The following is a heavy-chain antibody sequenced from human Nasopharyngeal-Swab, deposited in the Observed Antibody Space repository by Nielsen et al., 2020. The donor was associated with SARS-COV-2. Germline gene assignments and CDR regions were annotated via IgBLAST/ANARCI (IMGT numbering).Heavy chain of an antibody. CDR1: GFTFSSYA. Sequence: GGSLKISCAASGFTFSSYAMHWVRQAPGKGLEWVAVISYDGSNKYYADSVKGRFTISRDNSKNTLYLQMNSLRAEDTAVYYCARAGSSWLGFYFDYWGQGTLVTVSS. CDR3: ARAGSSWLGFYFDY. D-gene: IGHD6-13*01. CDR2: ISYDGSNK. J-gene: IGHJ4*02. V-gene: IGHV3-30*04.